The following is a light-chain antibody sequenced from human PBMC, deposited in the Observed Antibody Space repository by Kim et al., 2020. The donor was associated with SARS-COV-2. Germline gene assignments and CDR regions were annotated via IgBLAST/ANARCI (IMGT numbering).Light chain of an antibody. V-gene: IGLV10-54*01. CDR3: IVWDTSLSAWV. CDR1: SNNVGYQG. J-gene: IGLJ3*02. CDR2: RNN. Sequence: ETATLNCTGNSNNVGYQGAAWLQQHQGHPPKLLFYRNNNRPSGISERLSASRSGNTASLTIAGLQPEDEAHYYCIVWDTSLSAWVFGGGTKLTVL.